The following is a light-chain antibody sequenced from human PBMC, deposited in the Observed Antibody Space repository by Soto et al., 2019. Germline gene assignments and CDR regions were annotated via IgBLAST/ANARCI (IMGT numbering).Light chain of an antibody. CDR2: AAS. CDR3: QQSYSTPPIT. CDR1: QSISSY. V-gene: IGKV1-39*01. Sequence: DIQMTQSPSSLSASVGDRVTITCRASQSISSYLNWYQQKPGKAPKLLIYAASSLQSGGPSRFSGSGSGTDFTLTISSLQPEDFATYYCQQSYSTPPITFGQGTRLEMK. J-gene: IGKJ5*01.